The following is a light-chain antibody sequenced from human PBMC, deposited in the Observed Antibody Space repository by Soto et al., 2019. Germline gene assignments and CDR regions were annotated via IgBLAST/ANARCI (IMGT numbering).Light chain of an antibody. CDR1: HIVLSTSNNKNY. CDR3: QQYHSDPIT. V-gene: IGKV4-1*01. Sequence: DFFITHSPYSLALSLGDSSTINFKSIHIVLSTSNNKNYLAWFQQKPRQPPKLIIYWASTRKSGVPDRFIGSGSGTDFTLTITSLQADDVAVYYCQQYHSDPITFGQRTKVDIK. J-gene: IGKJ1*01. CDR2: WAS.